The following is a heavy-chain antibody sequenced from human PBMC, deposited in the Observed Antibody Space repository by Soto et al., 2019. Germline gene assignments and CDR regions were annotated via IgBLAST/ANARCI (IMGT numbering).Heavy chain of an antibody. J-gene: IGHJ6*02. CDR1: GGTFSSYA. CDR2: IIPIFGTA. CDR3: ARGNGGSSSWSPAGGNWAVDYGMDV. Sequence: QVQLVQSGAEVKKPGSSVKVSCKASGGTFSSYAISWVRQAPGQGLEWMGGIIPIFGTANYAQKFQGRVTITADESTSTAYMELSSLRSEDTAVYYCARGNGGSSSWSPAGGNWAVDYGMDVWGQGTTVTVSS. D-gene: IGHD6-13*01. V-gene: IGHV1-69*01.